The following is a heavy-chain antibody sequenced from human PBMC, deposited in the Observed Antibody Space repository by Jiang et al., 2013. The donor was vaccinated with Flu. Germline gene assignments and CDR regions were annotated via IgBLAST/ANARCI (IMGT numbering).Heavy chain of an antibody. J-gene: IGHJ4*02. V-gene: IGHV6-1*01. CDR2: TYYRSKWYN. CDR1: NSAA. Sequence: NSAAWNWIRQSPSRGLGWLGRTYYRSKWYNDYALSVKSRITINPDTSKNQFSLQLNSVTPEDTAVYYCARTIASAGTNFDYWGQGTLVTVSS. CDR3: ARTIASAGTNFDY. D-gene: IGHD6-13*01.